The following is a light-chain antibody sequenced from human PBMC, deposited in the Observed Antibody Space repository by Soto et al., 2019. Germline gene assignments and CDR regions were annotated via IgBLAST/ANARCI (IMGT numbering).Light chain of an antibody. Sequence: QSVLTQPPSVSGAPGQRVTISCTGSSSNIGAGYDVHWYQQLPGTAPKLLIYVNSNRPSGVPDRFSGSKSGPSASLAITGLQAEDEADYYCQPYDSSLSGYVVFGGGTKLTVL. J-gene: IGLJ2*01. CDR1: SSNIGAGYD. V-gene: IGLV1-40*01. CDR2: VNS. CDR3: QPYDSSLSGYVV.